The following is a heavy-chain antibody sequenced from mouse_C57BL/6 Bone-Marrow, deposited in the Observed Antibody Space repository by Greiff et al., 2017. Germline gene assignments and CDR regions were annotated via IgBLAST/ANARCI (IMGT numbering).Heavy chain of an antibody. J-gene: IGHJ2*01. CDR2: IFPGSGST. Sequence: QVQLQQSGAELMKPGASVKLSCKATGYTFTGYWLEWVKQRPGHGLEWIGEIFPGSGSTNYTEKFKGKATFTADTSSNTAYMQLSSLTTEDSAIXYGARERGSTTVVAPWFDYWGQGTTVTVSS. CDR3: ARERGSTTVVAPWFDY. CDR1: GYTFTGYW. D-gene: IGHD1-1*01. V-gene: IGHV1-9*01.